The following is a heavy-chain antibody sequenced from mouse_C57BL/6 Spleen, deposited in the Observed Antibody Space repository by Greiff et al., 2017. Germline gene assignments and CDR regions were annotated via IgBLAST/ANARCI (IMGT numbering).Heavy chain of an antibody. V-gene: IGHV1-69*01. CDR2: IDPSDSYT. J-gene: IGHJ1*03. Sequence: QVQLQQPGAELVMPGASVKLSCKASGYTFTSYWMHWVKQRPGQGLEWIGEIDPSDSYTNYNQKFKGKSTLTVDKSSSTAYMQLSSLTSEDSAVYYCARVGIYYGNYGGYFDVWGTGTTVTVSS. CDR1: GYTFTSYW. D-gene: IGHD2-1*01. CDR3: ARVGIYYGNYGGYFDV.